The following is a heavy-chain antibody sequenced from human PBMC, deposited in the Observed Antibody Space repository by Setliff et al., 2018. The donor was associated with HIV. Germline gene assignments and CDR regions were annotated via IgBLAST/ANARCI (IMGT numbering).Heavy chain of an antibody. Sequence: GGSLRLSCVASGFTFSDYGMHWVRQAPGKGLEWVALIWNDGSNKFYGDSVKGRFTISRDNSKNTLYLQMNSLRAEDTAVYYCAKNWATAHHYYYGMDVWGQGTTVTVSS. CDR1: GFTFSDYG. CDR2: IWNDGSNK. D-gene: IGHD2-21*02. CDR3: AKNWATAHHYYYGMDV. J-gene: IGHJ6*02. V-gene: IGHV3-33*06.